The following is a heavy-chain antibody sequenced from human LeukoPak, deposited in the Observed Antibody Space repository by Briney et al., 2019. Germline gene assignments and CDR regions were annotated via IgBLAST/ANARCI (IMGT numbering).Heavy chain of an antibody. Sequence: GGSLRLSCAASGFTFSSYWMHWVRQAPGKGLVWVSRINSDGSSTSYADSVKGRFTISRDNAKNTRYLQMNSLRAEDTAVYYCARGTTVTKGAGWGQGTLVTVSS. V-gene: IGHV3-74*01. J-gene: IGHJ4*02. D-gene: IGHD4-17*01. CDR1: GFTFSSYW. CDR2: INSDGSST. CDR3: ARGTTVTKGAG.